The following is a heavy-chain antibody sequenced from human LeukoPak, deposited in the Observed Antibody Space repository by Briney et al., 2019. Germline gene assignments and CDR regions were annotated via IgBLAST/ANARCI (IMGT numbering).Heavy chain of an antibody. CDR2: IGSDDSNK. CDR1: GFTFSTYG. D-gene: IGHD3-10*01. V-gene: IGHV3-33*01. CDR3: ARTEDYYGSGSSAY. J-gene: IGHJ4*02. Sequence: GGSLRLSCVASGFTFSTYGMHWVRQAPGKGLEGVAKIGSDDSNKHYADSVKGRFTISRDNSKNTLYLQMNSLRAEDTAVYYCARTEDYYGSGSSAYWGQGTLVTVSS.